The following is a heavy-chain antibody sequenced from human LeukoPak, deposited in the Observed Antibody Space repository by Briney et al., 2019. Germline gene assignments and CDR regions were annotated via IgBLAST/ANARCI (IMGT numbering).Heavy chain of an antibody. D-gene: IGHD4-23*01. CDR2: ISAYNGNT. J-gene: IGHJ4*02. CDR3: ARAYRWTLIDY. V-gene: IGHV1-18*04. CDR1: GYTFTSYG. Sequence: GASVKVFCKASGYTFTSYGISWVRQAPGQGLEWMGWISAYNGNTNYAQKFQGRVTMTTDTSTDIAYMDLRSLRSDDTAVYYCARAYRWTLIDYWGQGTLVTVSS.